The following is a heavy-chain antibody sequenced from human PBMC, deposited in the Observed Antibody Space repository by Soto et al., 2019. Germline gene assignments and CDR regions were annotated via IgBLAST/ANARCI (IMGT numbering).Heavy chain of an antibody. CDR3: ARDLGGWGYAFDI. J-gene: IGHJ3*02. Sequence: EVQLVESGGGLVQPGGSLRLYCAASGFTFSSYAMHWVRQAPGKGLEYVSAISSNGGSTYDANSVKGRFTISRDNSKNTLYLQMGSLRDEDMAVYYCARDLGGWGYAFDIWGQGTMVTVSS. V-gene: IGHV3-64*01. D-gene: IGHD3-10*01. CDR1: GFTFSSYA. CDR2: ISSNGGST.